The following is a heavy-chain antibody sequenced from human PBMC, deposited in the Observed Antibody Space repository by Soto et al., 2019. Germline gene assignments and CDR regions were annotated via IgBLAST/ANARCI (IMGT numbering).Heavy chain of an antibody. CDR2: ISSSSSYI. CDR1: GFTFSSYS. V-gene: IGHV3-21*01. CDR3: AREGDYVFSSIEGKYYFDY. Sequence: EVQLVESGGGLVKPGGSLRLSCASSGFTFSSYSMNWVRQAPGKGLEWVSSISSSSSYIYYADSVKGRFTISRDNAKNSLYLQMNSLRAEDTAVYYCAREGDYVFSSIEGKYYFDYWGQGTLVTVSS. J-gene: IGHJ4*02. D-gene: IGHD4-17*01.